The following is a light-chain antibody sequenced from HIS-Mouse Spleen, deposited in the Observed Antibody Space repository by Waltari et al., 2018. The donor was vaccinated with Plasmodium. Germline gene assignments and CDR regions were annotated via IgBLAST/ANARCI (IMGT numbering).Light chain of an antibody. CDR2: DGS. CDR3: CSYAGSSTFV. J-gene: IGLJ3*02. V-gene: IGLV2-23*03. Sequence: QSALTQPASVSGSPGQSITISCTGTSSDVGSYNLVSWYQQHPGKAPKLRIYDGSKRLSGVSNRFSGSKSGNTASLTISWLQAEDESDYYCCSYAGSSTFVFGGGTKLTVL. CDR1: SSDVGSYNL.